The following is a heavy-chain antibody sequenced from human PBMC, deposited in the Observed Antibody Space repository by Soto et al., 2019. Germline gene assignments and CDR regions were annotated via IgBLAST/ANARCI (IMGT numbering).Heavy chain of an antibody. J-gene: IGHJ5*02. CDR2: ISSSSTYI. Sequence: PGGSLRLSCEASGFTFGDSYMAWIRQAPGEGLEWISYISSSSTYIKYADSVKGRFTISRDNAKNSLYLQMTNLRVGDTAVYYCARDTPITGTWFDPWGQVPLVTVSS. CDR1: GFTFGDSY. D-gene: IGHD1-20*01. V-gene: IGHV3-11*06. CDR3: ARDTPITGTWFDP.